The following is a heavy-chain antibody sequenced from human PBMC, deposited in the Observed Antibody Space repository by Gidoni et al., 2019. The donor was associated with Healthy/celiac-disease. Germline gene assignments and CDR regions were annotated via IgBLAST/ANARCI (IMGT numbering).Heavy chain of an antibody. J-gene: IGHJ4*02. CDR3: AKENWFGGNFDY. Sequence: EVQLLESGGGLVQPGGSLGLSCAASGFTFSSYAMSWVRQAPGKGLEWVSAISGSGGSTYYAESVKGRFTISRDNSKNTLYLQMNSLRAEDTAVYYCAKENWFGGNFDYWGQGTLVTVSS. V-gene: IGHV3-23*01. CDR2: ISGSGGST. CDR1: GFTFSSYA. D-gene: IGHD3-10*01.